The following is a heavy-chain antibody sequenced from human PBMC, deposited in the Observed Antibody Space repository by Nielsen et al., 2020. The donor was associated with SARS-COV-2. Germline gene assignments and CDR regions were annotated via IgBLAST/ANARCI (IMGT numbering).Heavy chain of an antibody. Sequence: GGSLRLSCAASGFTFSTYGMHWVRQAPGKGLEWVAAISYDGSNKYYVDSVKGRFIISRDNSKNTLYLQMSSLRGEDTAVYYCAKDWTAIVVVPSGGVDYWGQGTLVTVSS. V-gene: IGHV3-30*18. D-gene: IGHD2-15*01. J-gene: IGHJ4*02. CDR1: GFTFSTYG. CDR3: AKDWTAIVVVPSGGVDY. CDR2: ISYDGSNK.